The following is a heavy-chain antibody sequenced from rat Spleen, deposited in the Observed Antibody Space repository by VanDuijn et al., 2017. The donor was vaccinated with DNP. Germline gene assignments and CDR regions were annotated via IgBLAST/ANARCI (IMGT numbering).Heavy chain of an antibody. CDR3: TKDATVAPFDY. CDR2: ISNTGDNT. D-gene: IGHD1-1*01. Sequence: EVQLVESGGGPVQPGRSLKLSCVASGFIFSNYWMTWVRQAPEKGLEWVASISNTGDNTYYSDSVKGRFSLSRDNAKSTLYLQMNSLRSEDTATYYCTKDATVAPFDYWGQGVMVTVSS. V-gene: IGHV5-31*01. CDR1: GFIFSNYW. J-gene: IGHJ2*01.